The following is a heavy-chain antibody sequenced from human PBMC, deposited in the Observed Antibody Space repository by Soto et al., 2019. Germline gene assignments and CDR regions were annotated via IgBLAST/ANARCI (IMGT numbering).Heavy chain of an antibody. Sequence: SVKVSCKTSGYTFTKYGISWVRQAPGQGLEWMGRIIPLFGITNYAQKFQGRVTITADKSTTTAYMELSSLRSEDTAVYFCGKTYCGGDCYSLNWGQGTQVTSPQ. V-gene: IGHV1-69*04. D-gene: IGHD2-21*02. J-gene: IGHJ4*02. CDR3: GKTYCGGDCYSLN. CDR1: GYTFTKYG. CDR2: IIPLFGIT.